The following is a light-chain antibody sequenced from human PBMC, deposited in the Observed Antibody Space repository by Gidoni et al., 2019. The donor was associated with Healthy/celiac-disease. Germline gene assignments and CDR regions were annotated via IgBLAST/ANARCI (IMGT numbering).Light chain of an antibody. Sequence: EIVLTQSPATLSWSPGERATLSCRASQSVRSYLAWYQQKPGQAPRLLIYDASNRATGIPARFSGSGSGTDFTLTISSLEPEDFAVYYCQQRSNWPLTWTFGQGTKVEIK. CDR2: DAS. J-gene: IGKJ1*01. V-gene: IGKV3-11*01. CDR3: QQRSNWPLTWT. CDR1: QSVRSY.